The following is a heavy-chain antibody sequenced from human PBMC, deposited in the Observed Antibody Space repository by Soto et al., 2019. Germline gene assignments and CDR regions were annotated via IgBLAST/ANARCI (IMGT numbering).Heavy chain of an antibody. V-gene: IGHV4-31*03. J-gene: IGHJ4*02. CDR1: GDSISNGYYY. CDR2: IYHSGRT. Sequence: TLSLTCTVSGDSISNGYYYWSWVRQNPGKGLEWIGHIYHSGRTYYNPSLKSRVSISVDTSKSQFSLHLSSVTAADTAVYYCARWVEVSLDYFDSWGQGTPVTSPQ. D-gene: IGHD2-15*01. CDR3: ARWVEVSLDYFDS.